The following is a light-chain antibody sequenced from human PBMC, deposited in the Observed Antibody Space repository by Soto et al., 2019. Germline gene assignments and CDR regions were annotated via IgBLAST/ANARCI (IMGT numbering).Light chain of an antibody. CDR2: GAS. CDR3: QQYHNSPRT. J-gene: IGKJ1*01. CDR1: QSVRSNY. Sequence: EIVLTQSPATLSLSPGERATLSCRASQSVRSNYLAWYQQKPGQAPRLLIYGASSRATGIPDRFSGSGSGTDFTLTISRLEPEDFAVYYCQQYHNSPRTFGQGTKVDI. V-gene: IGKV3-20*01.